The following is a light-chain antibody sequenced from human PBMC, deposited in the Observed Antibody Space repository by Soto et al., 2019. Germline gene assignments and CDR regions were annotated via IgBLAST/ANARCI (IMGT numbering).Light chain of an antibody. CDR3: QQYHYQGT. J-gene: IGKJ1*01. CDR1: QSVSSSY. Sequence: EIVLTQSPGTLSLSPGERATLSCRASQSVSSSYLAWYQQKPGQAPRLLIYGASSRATGIPARFSGSGSGTEFTLAISSLQSEDSAVYYCQQYHYQGTFGQGTKVDIK. V-gene: IGKV3-20*01. CDR2: GAS.